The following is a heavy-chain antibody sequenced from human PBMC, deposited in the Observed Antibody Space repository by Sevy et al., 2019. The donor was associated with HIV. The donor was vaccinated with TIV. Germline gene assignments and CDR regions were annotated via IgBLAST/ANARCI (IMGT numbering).Heavy chain of an antibody. Sequence: GGYLRLSCVASGFSLNNYWMNWVRQAPGKGLEWVDNINQDGSVKYYVDTVRGRFTISRDNARNLVFLQMSSLRVDDSALYYCVRAIAKDGSFWGQGTLVTVSS. CDR3: VRAIAKDGSF. V-gene: IGHV3-7*01. D-gene: IGHD6-13*01. CDR2: INQDGSVK. CDR1: GFSLNNYW. J-gene: IGHJ4*02.